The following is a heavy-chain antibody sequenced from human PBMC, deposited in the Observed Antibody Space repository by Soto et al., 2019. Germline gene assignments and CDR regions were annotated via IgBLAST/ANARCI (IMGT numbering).Heavy chain of an antibody. CDR3: AKDSGGIAAAIDY. J-gene: IGHJ4*02. Sequence: GGSLRLSCAASGFTFDDYAMHWVRQAPGKGLEWVSGISWNSGSIGYADPVKGRFTISRDNAKNSLYLQMNSLRAEDTALYYCAKDSGGIAAAIDYWGQGTLVTVSS. CDR2: ISWNSGSI. V-gene: IGHV3-9*01. CDR1: GFTFDDYA. D-gene: IGHD6-13*01.